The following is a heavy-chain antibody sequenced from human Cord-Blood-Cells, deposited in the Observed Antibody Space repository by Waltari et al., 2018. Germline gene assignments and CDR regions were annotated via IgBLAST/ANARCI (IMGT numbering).Heavy chain of an antibody. CDR1: GGPISSYY. CDR2: IYYSGST. CDR3: AGNTAMVGWFDP. J-gene: IGHJ5*02. V-gene: IGHV4-59*01. Sequence: QVQLQESGPGLVKPSETLSLTCTVPGGPISSYYWSWIRQPPGKGLEWIGYIYYSGSTNYNPSLKSRVTISVDTSKNQFSLKLSSVTAADTAVYYCAGNTAMVGWFDPWGQGTLVTVSS. D-gene: IGHD5-18*01.